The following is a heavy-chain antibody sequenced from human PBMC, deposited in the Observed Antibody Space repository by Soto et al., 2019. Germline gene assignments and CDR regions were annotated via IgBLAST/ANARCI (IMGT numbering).Heavy chain of an antibody. J-gene: IGHJ6*02. D-gene: IGHD2-2*01. CDR3: ARGYCSSTSCTMGYYYYGMDV. Sequence: ASVKVACKASGYTFTGYYMHGVRQAPGQGLEWMGWINPNSGGTNYAQKFQGRVTMTRDTSISTAYMELSRLRSDDTAVYYCARGYCSSTSCTMGYYYYGMDVWGQGTTVTVSS. CDR1: GYTFTGYY. V-gene: IGHV1-2*02. CDR2: INPNSGGT.